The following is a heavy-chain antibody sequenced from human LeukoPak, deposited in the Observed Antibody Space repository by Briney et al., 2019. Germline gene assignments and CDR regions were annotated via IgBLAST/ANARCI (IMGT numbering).Heavy chain of an antibody. CDR1: GFTFSSYN. CDR2: ISGSGGST. D-gene: IGHD5-12*01. V-gene: IGHV3-23*01. Sequence: PGGSLRLSCAASGFTFSSYNMNWVRQAPGKGLEWVSAISGSGGSTYYADSVKGRFTISRDNSKNTLYLQMNSLRAEDTAVYYCAKDKYSGYDSRPFDYWGQGTLVTVSS. J-gene: IGHJ4*02. CDR3: AKDKYSGYDSRPFDY.